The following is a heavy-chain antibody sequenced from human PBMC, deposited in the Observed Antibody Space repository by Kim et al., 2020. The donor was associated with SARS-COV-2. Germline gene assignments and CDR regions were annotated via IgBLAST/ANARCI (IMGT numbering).Heavy chain of an antibody. Sequence: GGSLRLSCAASGFTFSSYAMSWVRQAPGKGLEWVSAISGSGGSTYYADSVKGRFTISRDNSKNTLYLQMNSLRAEDTAVYYCARRLVGGSGSYLDYWGQGTLVTVSS. V-gene: IGHV3-23*01. J-gene: IGHJ4*02. D-gene: IGHD3-10*01. CDR3: ARRLVGGSGSYLDY. CDR2: ISGSGGST. CDR1: GFTFSSYA.